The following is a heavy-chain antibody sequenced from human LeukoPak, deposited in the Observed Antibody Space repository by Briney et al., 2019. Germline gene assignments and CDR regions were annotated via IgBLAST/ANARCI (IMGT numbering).Heavy chain of an antibody. CDR1: GSTFSSYW. D-gene: IGHD6-13*01. V-gene: IGHV3-74*01. CDR2: INSDGSST. J-gene: IGHJ4*02. Sequence: PGGSLRLSCAASGSTFSSYWMHWVRQAPGKGLVWVSRINSDGSSTSYADSVKGRFTISRDNAKNSLYLQMNSLRDEDTALYYCARDYGYSSSFDYWGQGTLVTVSS. CDR3: ARDYGYSSSFDY.